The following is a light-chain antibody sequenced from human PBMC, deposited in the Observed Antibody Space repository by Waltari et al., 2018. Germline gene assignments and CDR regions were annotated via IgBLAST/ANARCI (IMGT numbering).Light chain of an antibody. CDR2: EFD. V-gene: IGLV2-23*02. CDR1: RSDIGSYDL. CDR3: SSYTYGGPWV. J-gene: IGLJ2*01. Sequence: SALTQPASVSASPGQSITISCTGSRSDIGSYDLVAWYQQHPGKAPHLLIYEFDKRPAGVPYRFSGSKSGNAASLTVSGLQPEDEGYYFCSSYTYGGPWVFGGGTLLTVL.